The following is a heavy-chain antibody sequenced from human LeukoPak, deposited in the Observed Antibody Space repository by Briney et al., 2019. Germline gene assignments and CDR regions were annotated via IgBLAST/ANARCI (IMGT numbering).Heavy chain of an antibody. CDR1: GFTFSIYA. CDR3: AKDLQGVFDY. CDR2: ITGSGDGT. D-gene: IGHD3-10*01. J-gene: IGHJ4*02. V-gene: IGHV3-23*01. Sequence: PGGSLRLSCVASGFTFSIYAMTWVRQAPGKGLGWVSAITGSGDGTYHADSVKGRFTISRDNSKNTVYLQMNSLRVKDTAVYYCAKDLQGVFDYWGQGTLLTVSS.